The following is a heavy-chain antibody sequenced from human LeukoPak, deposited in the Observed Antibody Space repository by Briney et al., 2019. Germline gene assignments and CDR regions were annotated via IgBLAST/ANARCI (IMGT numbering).Heavy chain of an antibody. CDR1: GGSFSGYY. D-gene: IGHD4-17*01. CDR3: ASVTVTIDY. CDR2: INHSGSA. Sequence: PSETLSLTCTVSGGSFSGYYCTWIRQPPGKGLEWIGEINHSGSANYNPSLKSRVTISLDTSKNQFSLKLSSVTAADTAVYYCASVTVTIDYWGQGTLVTVSS. V-gene: IGHV4-34*01. J-gene: IGHJ4*02.